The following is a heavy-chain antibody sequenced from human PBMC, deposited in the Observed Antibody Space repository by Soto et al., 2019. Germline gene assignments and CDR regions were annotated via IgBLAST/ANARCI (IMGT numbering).Heavy chain of an antibody. V-gene: IGHV3-74*01. CDR3: AKRGVDTFGLSY. J-gene: IGHJ4*02. Sequence: EVQLVESGGGLVQPGGSLRLSCAVSGFTLSSFWMHWVRQAPGEGLVWVSRINTDGSSTSYADSVKGRFTISRDNAKNTLYLKMNSLRVEDTAMYYCAKRGVDTFGLSYWGQGTLVTVST. D-gene: IGHD3-10*01. CDR2: INTDGSST. CDR1: GFTLSSFW.